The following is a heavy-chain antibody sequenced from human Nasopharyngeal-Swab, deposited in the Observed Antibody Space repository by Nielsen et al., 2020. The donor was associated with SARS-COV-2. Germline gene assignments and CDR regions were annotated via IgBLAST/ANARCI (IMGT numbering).Heavy chain of an antibody. J-gene: IGHJ6*03. CDR2: IYSGGST. D-gene: IGHD3-3*01. V-gene: IGHV3-53*03. Sequence: WIRQPPGKGLEWVSVIYSGGSTYYADSVKGRFTISRDNSKNTLYLQMNSLRAEDTAVYYCARAYYDFWSGPGYYYYYIDVWGKGTTVPSP. CDR3: ARAYYDFWSGPGYYYYYIDV.